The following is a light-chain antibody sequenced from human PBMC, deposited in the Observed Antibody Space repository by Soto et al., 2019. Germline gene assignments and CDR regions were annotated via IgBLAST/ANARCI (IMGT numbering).Light chain of an antibody. V-gene: IGKV3-20*01. CDR3: HQYDSSPLT. CDR1: QSVSSSY. J-gene: IGKJ4*01. Sequence: EIVLTQSPGTLSLSPGERATLSCRASQSVSSSYLAWYQQKPGQAPRLLIYGASSRATGIPDRFSRSGSGTDFTLTIRRLELEDFAVYYCHQYDSSPLTFGGGTKVEVK. CDR2: GAS.